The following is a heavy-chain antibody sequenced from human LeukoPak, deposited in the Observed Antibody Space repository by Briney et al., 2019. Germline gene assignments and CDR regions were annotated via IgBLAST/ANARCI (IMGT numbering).Heavy chain of an antibody. Sequence: GGSLRLSCAASGFTFSSYAMSWVRQAPGKGLEWVSAISGSGGSTYYADSVKGRFTISRDNPKNTLYLQMNSLRAEDTAVYYCAKNVGVYVRSHYYMDVWGKGTTVTVSS. CDR3: AKNVGVYVRSHYYMDV. V-gene: IGHV3-23*01. CDR1: GFTFSSYA. D-gene: IGHD2-8*01. CDR2: ISGSGGST. J-gene: IGHJ6*03.